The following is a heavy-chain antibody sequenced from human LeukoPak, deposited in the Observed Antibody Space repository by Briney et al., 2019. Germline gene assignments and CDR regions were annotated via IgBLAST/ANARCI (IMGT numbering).Heavy chain of an antibody. CDR1: GGSISSYY. V-gene: IGHV4-4*09. D-gene: IGHD3-3*01. Sequence: SETLSLTCTVSGGSISSYYWSWIRQPPGKGLEWIGYIYTSGSTNYNASLKSRVTISVDTSKNQFSLKLSSVTAADTAVYYCARAHYDFWSGYPYYYYYMDVWGKGTTVTVSS. CDR3: ARAHYDFWSGYPYYYYYMDV. CDR2: IYTSGST. J-gene: IGHJ6*03.